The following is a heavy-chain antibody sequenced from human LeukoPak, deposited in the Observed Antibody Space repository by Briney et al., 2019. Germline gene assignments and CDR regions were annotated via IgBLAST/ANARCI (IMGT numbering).Heavy chain of an antibody. CDR2: IIPSLCIA. D-gene: IGHD1-1*01. Sequence: SVKVSCKASGGTFSSYTISWVRQAPGQGLEWMGRIIPSLCIANYAQKFQGRVTITADKSTSTAYMELSSLRSEDTAVYYCARGTTGTPAFFYFDYWGQGTLVTVSS. V-gene: IGHV1-69*02. CDR3: ARGTTGTPAFFYFDY. J-gene: IGHJ4*02. CDR1: GGTFSSYT.